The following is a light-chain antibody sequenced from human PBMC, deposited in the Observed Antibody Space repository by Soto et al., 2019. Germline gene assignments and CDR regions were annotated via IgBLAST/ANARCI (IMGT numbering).Light chain of an antibody. J-gene: IGKJ1*01. Sequence: EIVLTQSPGTLSLSPGERATLSCRASQSVTSNYLAWYQQKPGQAPRPLIDGSSTRATGIPDRFSGSGSGTDFTLTISRLEPEDFAVYDCQHYGASSWTFGQGTKVEIE. CDR2: GSS. V-gene: IGKV3-20*01. CDR3: QHYGASSWT. CDR1: QSVTSNY.